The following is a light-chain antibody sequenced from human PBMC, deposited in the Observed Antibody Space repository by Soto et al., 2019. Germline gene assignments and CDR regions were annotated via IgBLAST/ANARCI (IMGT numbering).Light chain of an antibody. CDR1: QSVSSY. J-gene: IGKJ5*01. V-gene: IGKV3-11*01. CDR2: DAS. CDR3: QQRSNWPPIT. Sequence: EIVLTQSPATLSLSPGERATLSCRASQSVSSYLAWYQQKPGQAPRLLIYDASNRATGSPARFSGSGSGTYFTLTISSLEPEDFAVYYCQQRSNWPPITFGQGTRLEIK.